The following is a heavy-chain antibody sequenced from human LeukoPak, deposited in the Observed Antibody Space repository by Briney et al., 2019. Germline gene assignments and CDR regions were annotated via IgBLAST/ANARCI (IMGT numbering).Heavy chain of an antibody. CDR2: INWNGGST. V-gene: IGHV3-20*04. Sequence: GGSLRLSCAASGFTFDDYGMSWVRQVPGKGLEWVSVINWNGGSTGYADSVKGRFTISRDNAKNSLYLQMNTLRAEDTALYYCARVKDIAVAGAIDYWGQGTPVTVSS. CDR1: GFTFDDYG. J-gene: IGHJ4*02. D-gene: IGHD6-19*01. CDR3: ARVKDIAVAGAIDY.